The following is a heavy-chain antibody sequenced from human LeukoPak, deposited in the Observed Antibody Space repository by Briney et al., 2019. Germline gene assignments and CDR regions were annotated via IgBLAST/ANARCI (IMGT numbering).Heavy chain of an antibody. CDR2: IIPIFGTA. J-gene: IGHJ4*02. V-gene: IGHV1-69*13. CDR3: ARVESDSSSWYVLRY. CDR1: GGTFSSYA. D-gene: IGHD6-13*01. Sequence: SVKVSCKASGGTFSSYAISWVRQAPGQGLEWMGGIIPIFGTANYAQKFQGRVTITADESTSTAYMELSSLRSEDTAVYYCARVESDSSSWYVLRYWGQGTLVTVSS.